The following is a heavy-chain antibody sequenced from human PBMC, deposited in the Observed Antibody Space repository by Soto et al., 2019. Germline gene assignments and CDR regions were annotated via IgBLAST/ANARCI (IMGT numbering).Heavy chain of an antibody. Sequence: QVQLQQWGAGLLKPSETLSLTCAVYGEPVSGYYWTWIRQPPEKGLEWIGEINHRGSTNYNPSLKSRATISVHTSQNQFSLKLSSVTAADTAVYYCARGDIAARLQSWGQGTLVTVSS. CDR3: ARGDIAARLQS. CDR2: INHRGST. CDR1: GEPVSGYY. D-gene: IGHD6-6*01. V-gene: IGHV4-34*01. J-gene: IGHJ5*02.